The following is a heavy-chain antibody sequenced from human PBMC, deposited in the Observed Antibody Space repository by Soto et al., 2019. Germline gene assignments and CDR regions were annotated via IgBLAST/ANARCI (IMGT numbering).Heavy chain of an antibody. D-gene: IGHD2-15*01. J-gene: IGHJ4*02. CDR2: IKQDGSEK. CDR1: GFTFSSYW. V-gene: IGHV3-7*01. Sequence: EVQLVESGGGLVQPGGSLRLSCAASGFTFSSYWMSWVRQAPGKGLEWVANIKQDGSEKDYVDSVKGRFTISRDNANNSLDLQMKSLRDEDTAVYYCARDQGDCSGGSCYGLHYWGQGPLVTVSS. CDR3: ARDQGDCSGGSCYGLHY.